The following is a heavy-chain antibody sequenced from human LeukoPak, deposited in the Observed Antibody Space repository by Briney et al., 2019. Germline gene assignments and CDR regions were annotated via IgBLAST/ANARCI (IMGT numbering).Heavy chain of an antibody. D-gene: IGHD3-22*01. CDR3: ARRGITMIFVTRYYFDY. Sequence: SETLSLTCTVSGYSISSGYYWGWIRQPPGKGLEWIGSIYYSGSTYYNPSLRSRVTISVDTSKNQFSLKLSSVTAADTAVYYCARRGITMIFVTRYYFDYWGQGTLVTVSS. CDR2: IYYSGST. V-gene: IGHV4-38-2*02. J-gene: IGHJ4*02. CDR1: GYSISSGYY.